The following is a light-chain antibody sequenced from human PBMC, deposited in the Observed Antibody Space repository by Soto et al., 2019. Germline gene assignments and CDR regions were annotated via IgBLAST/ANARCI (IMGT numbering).Light chain of an antibody. CDR1: SSDVGGYNS. CDR2: DVT. V-gene: IGLV2-14*01. CDR3: SSFTSSSTYV. J-gene: IGLJ1*01. Sequence: QSALTQPASVPGSPGQSTTISCTGTSSDVGGYNSVSWYRQDPGKAPKLIIYDVTYRPSGVSNRFSGSKSGNTDSLTISGLQSEDEADYHCSSFTSSSTYVFGTGTQLTVL.